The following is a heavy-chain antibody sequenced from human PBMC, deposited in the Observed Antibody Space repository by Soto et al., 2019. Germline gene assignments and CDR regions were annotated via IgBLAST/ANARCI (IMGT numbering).Heavy chain of an antibody. Sequence: SETLSLTCTVSGASISSAGYYWSWIRQHPGKGLEWIGYIYSSGSTYYNPSLKSRVNISLDTSKNQFSLKVSSVTVADTAVYYCSRIIAAASNWFDPWGQGALVNVSS. CDR2: IYSSGST. CDR1: GASISSAGYY. CDR3: SRIIAAASNWFDP. D-gene: IGHD6-13*01. J-gene: IGHJ5*02. V-gene: IGHV4-31*03.